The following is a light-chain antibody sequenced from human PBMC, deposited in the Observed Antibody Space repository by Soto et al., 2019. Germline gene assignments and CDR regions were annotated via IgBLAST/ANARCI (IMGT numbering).Light chain of an antibody. CDR3: QQYTSYPAEP. V-gene: IGKV1-5*01. J-gene: IGKJ1*01. CDR1: QSISSW. CDR2: DAS. Sequence: DDQATKSPATLSASVEDRDTLHCRASQSISSWLAWYQQKPGKAPQLLIYDASSLESGVPSRFSGSGSGTEFTLTISSLQPDDFATHYCQQYTSYPAEPFCQVAKVAIK.